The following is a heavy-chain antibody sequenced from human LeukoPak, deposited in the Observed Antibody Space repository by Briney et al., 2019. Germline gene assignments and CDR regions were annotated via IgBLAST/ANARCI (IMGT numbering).Heavy chain of an antibody. Sequence: GGSLRLSCAASGFTFDDYAMHWVRQAPGKGLEWVSGISWNSGSIGYADSVKGRFTISRDNAKNSLYLQMNSLRAEDTALYYCAKESTGIAVAGPFDYWGQGTLVTVSS. CDR2: ISWNSGSI. J-gene: IGHJ4*02. V-gene: IGHV3-9*01. D-gene: IGHD6-19*01. CDR1: GFTFDDYA. CDR3: AKESTGIAVAGPFDY.